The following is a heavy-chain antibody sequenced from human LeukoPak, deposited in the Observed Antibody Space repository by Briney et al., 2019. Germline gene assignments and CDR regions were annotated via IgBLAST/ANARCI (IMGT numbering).Heavy chain of an antibody. CDR3: ARGHYGLTV. CDR1: GFTFSSCA. CDR2: ISGSGGST. J-gene: IGHJ6*02. Sequence: GGSLRLSCAASGFTFSSCAMSWVRQAPGKGLEWVSVISGSGGSTYYADSVKGRFTISRDNSKNTVYLQMNSLSAEDTAVYYCARGHYGLTVWGQGTTVTVSS. V-gene: IGHV3-23*01.